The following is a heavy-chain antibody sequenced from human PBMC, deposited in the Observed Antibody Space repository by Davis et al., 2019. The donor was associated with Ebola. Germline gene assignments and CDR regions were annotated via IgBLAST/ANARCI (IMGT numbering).Heavy chain of an antibody. CDR1: GFTFSSYG. Sequence: PGGSLRLSCAASGFTFSSYGMHWVRQAPGKGLEWVAFIRYDGSNKYYADSVKGRFTISRDNSKNTLYLQMNSLRAEDTAVYYCAKDLRAAHPSRWFDPWGQGTLVTVSS. V-gene: IGHV3-30*02. CDR3: AKDLRAAHPSRWFDP. D-gene: IGHD6-6*01. J-gene: IGHJ5*02. CDR2: IRYDGSNK.